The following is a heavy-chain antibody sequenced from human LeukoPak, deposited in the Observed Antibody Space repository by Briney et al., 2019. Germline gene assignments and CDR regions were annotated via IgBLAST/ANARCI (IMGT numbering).Heavy chain of an antibody. CDR2: MNPNSGNT. D-gene: IGHD4-17*01. CDR1: GYTFTSYD. CDR3: AKLEGYGDYDYYYYGMDV. Sequence: ASVKVSCKASGYTFTSYDINWVRQATGQGLEWMGWMNPNSGNTGYAQKFQGRVTMTRNTSISTAYMELSSLRSEDTAVYYCAKLEGYGDYDYYYYGMDVWGQGTTVTVSS. J-gene: IGHJ6*02. V-gene: IGHV1-8*01.